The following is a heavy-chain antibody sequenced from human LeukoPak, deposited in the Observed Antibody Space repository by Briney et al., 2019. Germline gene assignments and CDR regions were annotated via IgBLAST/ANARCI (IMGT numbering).Heavy chain of an antibody. D-gene: IGHD6-19*01. CDR2: IYFTGSS. V-gene: IGHV4-59*08. CDR3: ARHLPVAGDPYFDY. J-gene: IGHJ4*02. CDR1: GGSISPYY. Sequence: SETLSLTCTVSGGSISPYYWSWIRQPPGKALEWLGYIYFTGSSSYHTSLKSRLPISQNTSNNHFSLKLSSVTAADTAVYYCARHLPVAGDPYFDYWGQGALVTVSS.